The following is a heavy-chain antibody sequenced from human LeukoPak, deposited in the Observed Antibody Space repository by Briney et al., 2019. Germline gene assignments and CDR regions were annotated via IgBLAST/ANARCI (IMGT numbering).Heavy chain of an antibody. CDR1: GYTFTSYY. CDR2: INPSGGST. CDR3: ARIPLGREPNDY. J-gene: IGHJ4*02. Sequence: ASVKVSCKASGYTFTSYYMHWVRQAPGQGLEWMGIINPSGGSTSYAQKFQGRVTMTRDTSISTAYMELSRLRSDDTAVYYCARIPLGREPNDYWGQGTLVTVSS. V-gene: IGHV1-46*01. D-gene: IGHD3-10*01.